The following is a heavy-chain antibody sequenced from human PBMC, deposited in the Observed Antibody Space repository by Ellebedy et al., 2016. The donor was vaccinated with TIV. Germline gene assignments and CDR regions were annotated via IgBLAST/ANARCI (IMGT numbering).Heavy chain of an antibody. CDR3: ARLPDYGDYWFDT. Sequence: GESLKISCKGSGYSFTSYWIGWVRQMPGKGLEWMGIIYPGDSDTRYSPSFQGQVTISADKSISTAYLQWTSLKASGTAMYYWARLPDYGDYWFDTWGQGTLVTVSS. D-gene: IGHD4-17*01. CDR1: GYSFTSYW. J-gene: IGHJ5*02. CDR2: IYPGDSDT. V-gene: IGHV5-51*01.